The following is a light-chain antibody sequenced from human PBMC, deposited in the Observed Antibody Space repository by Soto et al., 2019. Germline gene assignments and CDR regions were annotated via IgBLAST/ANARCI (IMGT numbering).Light chain of an antibody. V-gene: IGLV1-40*01. Sequence: LTQPPSVSGAPGQRVTISCTGSSSNIGAGYDVHWYQQLPGTAPKLLIYGNSNRPSGVPDRFSGSKSGTSASLAITGLQAEDEADYYCQSYDSSLSEVFGGGTKLTVL. CDR3: QSYDSSLSEV. CDR1: SSNIGAGYD. CDR2: GNS. J-gene: IGLJ2*01.